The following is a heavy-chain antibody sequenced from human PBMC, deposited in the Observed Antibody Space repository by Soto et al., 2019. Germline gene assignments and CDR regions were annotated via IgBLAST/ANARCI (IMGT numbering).Heavy chain of an antibody. Sequence: QVQLVQSGAEVKKPGSSVTVSCTASGGPFGNSAIRWVRQAPGQGLEWMGGIIPVFPTPDYAQKFQGRVTITADEPTSTDYVELTSLRAEDTAVYYCARDKYRLQFGGNYCYAMDGWGQGTTVNVSS. J-gene: IGHJ6*02. D-gene: IGHD5-12*01. CDR2: IIPVFPTP. CDR1: GGPFGNSA. CDR3: ARDKYRLQFGGNYCYAMDG. V-gene: IGHV1-69*12.